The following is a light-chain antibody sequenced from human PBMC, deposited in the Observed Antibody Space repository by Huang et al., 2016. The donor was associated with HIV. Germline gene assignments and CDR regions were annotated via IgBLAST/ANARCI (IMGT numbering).Light chain of an antibody. Sequence: DIQMTQSPSSLSASVGDRVTITCRASQVISSSLAWYQQKPGKAPRLLLYGAARLESGVPSRVSGSGSGTDYTLTINSLQPEDFATYFCQQYYSTPPLTFGGGTKVDI. J-gene: IGKJ4*01. CDR2: GAA. CDR3: QQYYSTPPLT. CDR1: QVISSS. V-gene: IGKV1-NL1*01.